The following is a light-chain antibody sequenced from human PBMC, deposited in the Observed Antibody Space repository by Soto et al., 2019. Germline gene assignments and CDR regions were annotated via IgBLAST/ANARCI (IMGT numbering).Light chain of an antibody. J-gene: IGLJ1*01. Sequence: QSALTQPPSASGSPGQSVTISCTGTSSDIGAYYYVSWYQQHPGKAPKLIIYEVTERPSGVPDRFSGSRSGNTASLTVSGLQAEDEADYYCNSYAGNNKDVFGTGTKVTVL. CDR2: EVT. CDR1: SSDIGAYYY. V-gene: IGLV2-8*01. CDR3: NSYAGNNKDV.